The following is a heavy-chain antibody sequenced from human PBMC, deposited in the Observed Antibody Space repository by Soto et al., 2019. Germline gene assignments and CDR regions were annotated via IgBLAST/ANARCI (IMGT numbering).Heavy chain of an antibody. CDR1: GGSISSSSYY. CDR2: IYYSGST. V-gene: IGHV4-39*01. J-gene: IGHJ6*02. Sequence: SETLRLTYTVSGGSISSSSYYWGWIRQPPGKGLEWIGSIYYSGSTYYNPSLKSRVTLSVDTSKNQYSLKLSSVTAADTAVYYCASRVVPAARYYYYYYGMDVWGQGTTVT. D-gene: IGHD2-2*01. CDR3: ASRVVPAARYYYYYYGMDV.